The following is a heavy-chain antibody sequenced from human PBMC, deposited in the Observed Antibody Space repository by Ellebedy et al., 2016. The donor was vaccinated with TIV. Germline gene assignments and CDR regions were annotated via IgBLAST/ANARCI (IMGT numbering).Heavy chain of an antibody. CDR3: AKASTLWFGELLTSYYFDY. J-gene: IGHJ4*02. D-gene: IGHD3-10*01. CDR2: ISGGGDRA. CDR1: GFSFSNFW. Sequence: GESLKISCAAWGFSFSNFWMSWVRQAPGKGLEWVSGISGGGDRAYYADSVKGRFTISRDISKNTLFLQMNSLRAEDTAVYYCAKASTLWFGELLTSYYFDYWGQGTLVIVSS. V-gene: IGHV3-23*01.